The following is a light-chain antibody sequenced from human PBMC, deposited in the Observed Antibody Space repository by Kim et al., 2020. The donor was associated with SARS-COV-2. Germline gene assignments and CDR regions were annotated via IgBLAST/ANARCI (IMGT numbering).Light chain of an antibody. J-gene: IGLJ2*01. CDR2: KDS. CDR3: QSADSSGTVV. CDR1: ALPKQY. V-gene: IGLV3-25*03. Sequence: VSQGQAARITYAGDALPKQYAYWYQQKPGQAPVLVIYKDSERPSGIPERFSGSSSRTTVTLTISGVQAEDEADYYCQSADSSGTVVFGGGTQLTVL.